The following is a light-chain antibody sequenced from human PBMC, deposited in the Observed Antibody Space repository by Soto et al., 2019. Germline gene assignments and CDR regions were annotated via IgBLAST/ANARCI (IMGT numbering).Light chain of an antibody. Sequence: DIQMTQSPSTLSASVGDRVTITCRASQSISSWLAWYQQKPGKAPKLLIYDASSLESGVPSRFSGSGSGTECTLTISSLQPDDFATYYCQQYNSDLRTFGQGTKVEIK. CDR3: QQYNSDLRT. V-gene: IGKV1-5*01. CDR2: DAS. CDR1: QSISSW. J-gene: IGKJ1*01.